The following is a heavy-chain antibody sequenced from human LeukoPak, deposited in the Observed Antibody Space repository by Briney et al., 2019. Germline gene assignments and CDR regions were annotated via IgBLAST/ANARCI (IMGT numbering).Heavy chain of an antibody. Sequence: GSLRLSCAASGFTFSSYWMSWVRQTPEKGLEFVANINQDGSVRNYVDSVKGRFTISRDNAEKSLHLQMNSLRADDTAVYYCARDPGSSAFDSWGQGALVTVSS. D-gene: IGHD5/OR15-5a*01. CDR1: GFTFSSYW. V-gene: IGHV3-7*01. CDR3: ARDPGSSAFDS. CDR2: INQDGSVR. J-gene: IGHJ4*02.